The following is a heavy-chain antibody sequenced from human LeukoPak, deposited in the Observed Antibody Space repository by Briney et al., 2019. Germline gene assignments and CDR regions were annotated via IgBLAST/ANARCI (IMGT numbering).Heavy chain of an antibody. Sequence: SVKVSCKASGYTFTSYYMHWVRQAPGQGLEWMGRIIPILGIANYAQKFQGRVTITADKSTSTAYMELSSLRSEDTAVYYCARDTYYDFWSGYVPWGQGTLVTVSS. D-gene: IGHD3-3*01. CDR1: GYTFTSYY. V-gene: IGHV1-69*04. CDR3: ARDTYYDFWSGYVP. CDR2: IIPILGIA. J-gene: IGHJ5*02.